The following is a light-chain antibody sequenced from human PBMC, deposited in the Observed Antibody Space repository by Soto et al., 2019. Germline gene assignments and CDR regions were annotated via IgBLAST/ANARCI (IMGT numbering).Light chain of an antibody. CDR3: QQLYRHPLT. CDR2: SAS. Sequence: IQLTQSPSSLSSSVGDRVPITCRAGQGITSYLAWYQQRPGKAPGLLIYSASTLQSGVPARFSDSGYGTDYRLTISNLQPEDLANYDCQQLYRHPLTFRGGTKVEIK. CDR1: QGITSY. V-gene: IGKV1-9*01. J-gene: IGKJ4*01.